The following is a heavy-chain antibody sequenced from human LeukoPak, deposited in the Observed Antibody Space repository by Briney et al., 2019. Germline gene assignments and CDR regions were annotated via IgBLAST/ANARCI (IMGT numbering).Heavy chain of an antibody. CDR2: INTDGSYS. D-gene: IGHD3-10*01. V-gene: IGHV3-74*01. J-gene: IGHJ4*02. CDR1: GFTFSYFW. CDR3: ARDFGGPRASDY. Sequence: GGSLRLSCAASGFTFSYFWMHWFRHTPGKGLVWVSCINTDGSYSTYADSVKCRFTISRDNVRNTLYLQMNSLRAEDSAVYYCARDFGGPRASDYWGQGISVTVSS.